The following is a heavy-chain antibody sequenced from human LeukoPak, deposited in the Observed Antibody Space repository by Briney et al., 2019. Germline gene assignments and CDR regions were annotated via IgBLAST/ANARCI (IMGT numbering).Heavy chain of an antibody. CDR2: ISTDGSRP. Sequence: GGSLRLSCAASGFTFSSHWMHWVRQAPGKGLVWVSGISTDGSRPRYADSVNGRFTISRDDAKNTLYLQMNSLRAEDTAVYYCAKGFGYGGNSAVDYWGQGTLVTVSS. CDR3: AKGFGYGGNSAVDY. CDR1: GFTFSSHW. J-gene: IGHJ4*02. D-gene: IGHD4-23*01. V-gene: IGHV3-74*01.